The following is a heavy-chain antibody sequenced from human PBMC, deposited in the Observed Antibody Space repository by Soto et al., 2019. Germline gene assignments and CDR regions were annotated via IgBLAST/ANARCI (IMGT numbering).Heavy chain of an antibody. Sequence: EVQLVESGGGLVQPGESLRLSCAASGFTFSAHYMDWVRQAPGKGLEWVGRARNKAKSYTTEYAASVKGRFTISRDDSKNSLYLQMNSLKTEDTAVYYCTRAARYYFDSWGQGTLVTVSS. CDR3: TRAARYYFDS. CDR1: GFTFSAHY. V-gene: IGHV3-72*01. J-gene: IGHJ4*02. CDR2: ARNKAKSYTT.